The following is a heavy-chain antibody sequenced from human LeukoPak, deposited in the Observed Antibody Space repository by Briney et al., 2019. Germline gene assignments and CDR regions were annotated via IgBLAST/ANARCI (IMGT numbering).Heavy chain of an antibody. J-gene: IGHJ4*02. CDR1: GYTFINYA. V-gene: IGHV1-3*01. CDR2: INPYNGDT. CDR3: ARGSSSDWPLEY. Sequence: ASVKVPCKVSGYTFINYAIHWVRQAPGQRLEWMGWINPYNGDTEYSQKLQGRITITKDTSATTAYKDLSTLRSEDTAVYYCARGSSSDWPLEYWGRGILVTVSS. D-gene: IGHD6-19*01.